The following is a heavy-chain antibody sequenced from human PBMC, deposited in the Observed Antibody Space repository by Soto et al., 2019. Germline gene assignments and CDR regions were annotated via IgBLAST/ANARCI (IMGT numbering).Heavy chain of an antibody. D-gene: IGHD6-6*01. CDR2: IYYSGST. V-gene: IGHV4-59*01. Sequence: SETLSLTCTVSGGSISDFYWSWIRQPPGKGLEWIGYIYYSGSTNYNPSLKSRVTISVDTSKNQFSLNLRSMSLADTAVYYCARVGGLAARTFDYWGPGTLVTSPQ. CDR1: GGSISDFY. CDR3: ARVGGLAARTFDY. J-gene: IGHJ4*02.